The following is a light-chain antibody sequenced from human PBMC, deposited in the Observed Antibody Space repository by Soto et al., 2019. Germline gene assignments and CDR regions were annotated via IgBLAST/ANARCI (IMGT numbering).Light chain of an antibody. Sequence: QSVLTHPPAASGAPGQRVTISCSGSSSNVESNTVNWYQQLPGTAPKLLMYNNDQRPSGVPDRFSGSKSGTSASLAISGLQCEDEADYYCAAWDDSLNGQGVFGGGTKLTVL. CDR1: SSNVESNT. CDR3: AAWDDSLNGQGV. J-gene: IGLJ3*02. V-gene: IGLV1-44*01. CDR2: NND.